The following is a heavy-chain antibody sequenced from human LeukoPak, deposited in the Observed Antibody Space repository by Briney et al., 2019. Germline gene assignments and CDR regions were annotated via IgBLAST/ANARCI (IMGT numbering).Heavy chain of an antibody. V-gene: IGHV1-2*02. CDR1: GYTFTGYY. CDR2: INPNSGGR. Sequence: ASGKVSCKASGYTFTGYYMHWVRQAPGQRLGWMGWINPNSGGRNYEQKFQGRVTMTRDKSISTAYMELSRLRSDDTAVYYCGRVTVEMATIGRVNAFDIWGQGTMVTVSS. CDR3: GRVTVEMATIGRVNAFDI. D-gene: IGHD5-24*01. J-gene: IGHJ3*02.